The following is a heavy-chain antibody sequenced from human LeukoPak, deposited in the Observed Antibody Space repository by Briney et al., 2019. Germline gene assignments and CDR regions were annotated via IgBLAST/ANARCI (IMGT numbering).Heavy chain of an antibody. Sequence: GGSLRLSCAASGFIFSGYWMTWVRQAPGKGLEWVANIKQDGSVKYYVDSVKGRFTISRDNAKNSLYLQMNSLRAEDTAVYYCARGCRIAVAGVDHWGQGTLVTVSS. CDR1: GFIFSGYW. D-gene: IGHD6-19*01. CDR3: ARGCRIAVAGVDH. V-gene: IGHV3-7*01. CDR2: IKQDGSVK. J-gene: IGHJ4*02.